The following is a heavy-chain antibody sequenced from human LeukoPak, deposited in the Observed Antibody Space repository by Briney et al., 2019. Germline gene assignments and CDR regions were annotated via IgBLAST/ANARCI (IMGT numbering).Heavy chain of an antibody. CDR2: ISPYNGNT. CDR1: GYTFTSYG. Sequence: ASVKVSCKASGYTFTSYGIRWVRQAPGQGLEWMGWISPYNGNTNYAQKLQGRVTMTTDTSTSTAYMELRSLRSDDTAVYYCARGGYSYGYNYYYYYYMDVWGKGTTVTVSS. CDR3: ARGGYSYGYNYYYYYYMDV. V-gene: IGHV1-18*01. J-gene: IGHJ6*03. D-gene: IGHD5-18*01.